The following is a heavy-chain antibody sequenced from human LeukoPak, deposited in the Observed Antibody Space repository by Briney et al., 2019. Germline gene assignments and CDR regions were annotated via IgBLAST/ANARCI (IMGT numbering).Heavy chain of an antibody. CDR1: GFTVSSNY. CDR3: ARDPPSQRGYYFDY. D-gene: IGHD1-26*01. V-gene: IGHV3-66*01. J-gene: IGHJ4*02. Sequence: GGSLRLSCVASGFTVSSNYMSWVRQAPGKGLEWVSVIYRGDTSSYADSVKGRFTISRDNSKNIIYLQMNSLRAEDTAVYYCARDPPSQRGYYFDYWGQGTLVTVSS. CDR2: IYRGDTS.